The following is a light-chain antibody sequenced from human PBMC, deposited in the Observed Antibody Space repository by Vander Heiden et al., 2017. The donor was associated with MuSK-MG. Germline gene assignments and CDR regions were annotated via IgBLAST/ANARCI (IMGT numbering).Light chain of an antibody. Sequence: DIQMTQSPSSLSASVGDRVTITCRASQSISSYLNWYQQKPGKAPKLLIYAASSLQSGVPSRFSGSGSGTDCTRTISSLQPEDFATYYGQQSYSNPWTLGQGTKVEIK. V-gene: IGKV1-39*01. CDR3: QQSYSNPWT. J-gene: IGKJ1*01. CDR1: QSISSY. CDR2: AAS.